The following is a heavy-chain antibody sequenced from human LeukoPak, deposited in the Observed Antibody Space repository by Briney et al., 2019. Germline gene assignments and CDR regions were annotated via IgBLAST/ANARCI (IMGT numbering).Heavy chain of an antibody. D-gene: IGHD2-8*01. CDR2: IKQDGSEK. V-gene: IGHV3-7*01. CDR1: GCTFSSYW. J-gene: IGHJ4*02. CDR3: AAHVNDAGDFGY. Sequence: GGSLRLSCAASGCTFSSYWRTWVRQAPEKGLEWVANIKQDGSEKYYVDSVKGRFTISRDNAKISLFLQMNNLRAEDTAVYYCAAHVNDAGDFGYWGQGTLVAVSS.